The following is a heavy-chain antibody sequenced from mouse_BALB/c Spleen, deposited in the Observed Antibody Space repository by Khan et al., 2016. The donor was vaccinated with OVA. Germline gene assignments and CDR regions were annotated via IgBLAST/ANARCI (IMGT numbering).Heavy chain of an antibody. D-gene: IGHD1-1*01. Sequence: QLLESGPGLVKPSQSLSLTCTVTGYSITSYYAWNWIRQFPGNKLEWMGYISYSDSTSYNPSLKSRISITRDTSKNQFFLQLNSVTTEDTATYYCGRRNYYRYAMDYWGQGTSVTVSS. J-gene: IGHJ4*01. CDR1: GYSITSYYA. CDR2: ISYSDST. CDR3: GRRNYYRYAMDY. V-gene: IGHV3-2*02.